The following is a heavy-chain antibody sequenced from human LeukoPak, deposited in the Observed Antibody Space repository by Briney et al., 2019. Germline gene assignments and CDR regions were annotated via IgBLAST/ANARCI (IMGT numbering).Heavy chain of an antibody. D-gene: IGHD1-7*01. CDR3: ATQRRTTWFDYYYYLDV. J-gene: IGHJ6*03. CDR2: IYPGDSDP. V-gene: IGHV5-51*01. Sequence: GESLKISCQGSGYSFTSYWIGWVRQMPGKGLEWMGIIYPGDSDPRYSPSFQGKVTILAAKSISTAYLQWSSLKASDTAMYYCATQRRTTWFDYYYYLDVWGKGTTVTVSS. CDR1: GYSFTSYW.